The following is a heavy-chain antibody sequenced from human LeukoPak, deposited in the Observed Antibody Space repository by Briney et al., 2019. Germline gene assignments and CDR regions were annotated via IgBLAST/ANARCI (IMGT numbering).Heavy chain of an antibody. Sequence: GASVKVSCKASGYTFTSYDINWVRQATGQGLAWMGWMNPNSGNTGYAQKFQGRVTITRNTSISTAYMELSSLRSEDTAVYYCARTYVDTAMVHFDYWGQGTLVTVSS. D-gene: IGHD5-18*01. CDR1: GYTFTSYD. CDR2: MNPNSGNT. V-gene: IGHV1-8*03. CDR3: ARTYVDTAMVHFDY. J-gene: IGHJ4*02.